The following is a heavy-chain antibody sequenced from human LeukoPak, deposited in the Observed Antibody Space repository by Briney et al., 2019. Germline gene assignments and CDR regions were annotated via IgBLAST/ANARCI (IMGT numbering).Heavy chain of an antibody. CDR1: GYTLSTNA. D-gene: IGHD1-26*01. Sequence: GGSLRLSCLTSGYTLSTNAMSWVRQAPGKGLEWISGISGSGASTYYADSVKGRFTISRDDSRNTLYLQMNSLRGDDTAVYYCAKDVGKWESLHFFDYWGQGTLVTVSS. CDR2: ISGSGAST. J-gene: IGHJ4*02. V-gene: IGHV3-23*01. CDR3: AKDVGKWESLHFFDY.